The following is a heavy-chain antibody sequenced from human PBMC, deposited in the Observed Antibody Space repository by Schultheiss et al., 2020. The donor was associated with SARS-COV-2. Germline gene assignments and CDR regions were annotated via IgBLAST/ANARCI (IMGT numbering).Heavy chain of an antibody. CDR3: ARDYPRWDAFDI. CDR1: GFTFSDYY. Sequence: GESLKISCAASGFTFSDYYMSWIRQAPGKGLEWVSYISSSGSTIHYADSVKGRFTISRDNAKNSLYLQMNSLRAEDTAVYYCARDYPRWDAFDIWGQGTMVTVAS. CDR2: ISSSGSTI. D-gene: IGHD4-23*01. J-gene: IGHJ3*02. V-gene: IGHV3-11*01.